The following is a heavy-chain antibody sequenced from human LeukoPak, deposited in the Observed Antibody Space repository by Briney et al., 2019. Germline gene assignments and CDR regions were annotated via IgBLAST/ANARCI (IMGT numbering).Heavy chain of an antibody. CDR3: ARREGANWFDP. Sequence: KPSETLSLTCTVSAGSISSSSYYWGWIRQPPGKGLEWIGNIFYSGSTYYNPSLKSRVTISVDTSKNQFSLKLSSVTATDTAVYYCARREGANWFDPWGQGTLVTVSS. J-gene: IGHJ5*02. CDR1: AGSISSSSYY. V-gene: IGHV4-39*01. D-gene: IGHD3-16*01. CDR2: IFYSGST.